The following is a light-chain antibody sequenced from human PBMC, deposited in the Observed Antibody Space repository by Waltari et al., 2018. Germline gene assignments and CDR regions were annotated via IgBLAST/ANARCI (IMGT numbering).Light chain of an antibody. Sequence: DIQVTQSPSSLSASVGDRVTITCRASQGIDNFLAWYQQRPGTVPKLLIFAASTLQSGVPSRFSGSGSGTYFTLTITSLQDDDFATYYCQQYLTVWSFGQGTKVEIK. CDR2: AAS. CDR1: QGIDNF. J-gene: IGKJ1*01. V-gene: IGKV1-27*01. CDR3: QQYLTVWS.